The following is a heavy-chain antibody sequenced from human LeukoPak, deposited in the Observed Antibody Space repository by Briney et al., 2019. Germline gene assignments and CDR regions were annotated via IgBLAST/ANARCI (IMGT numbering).Heavy chain of an antibody. J-gene: IGHJ3*02. CDR3: ARGRFGIAVAGTGLGI. V-gene: IGHV4-59*01. CDR1: GGSISSYY. CDR2: IYYSGST. D-gene: IGHD6-13*01. Sequence: SETLSLTCTVSGGSISSYYWSWLRQPPGKELEWIGYIYYSGSTNYNPSLKSRVTISVATSKNQFSLKLSSVTAADTAVYYCARGRFGIAVAGTGLGIWGQGTLVTVSS.